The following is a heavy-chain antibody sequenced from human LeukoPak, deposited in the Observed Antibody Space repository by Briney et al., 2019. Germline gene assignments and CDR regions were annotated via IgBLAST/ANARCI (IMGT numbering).Heavy chain of an antibody. CDR1: GYTFTSYY. D-gene: IGHD3-3*01. V-gene: IGHV1-46*01. CDR3: ARGGVIRTYYDFWSGLFDY. J-gene: IGHJ4*02. Sequence: PWASVKVSCKASGYTFTSYYMHWVRQAPGQGLEWMGIINPSGGSTSYAQKFQGRVTMTRDTSTSTVYMELSSLRSEDTAVYYCARGGVIRTYYDFWSGLFDYWGQGTLVTVSS. CDR2: INPSGGST.